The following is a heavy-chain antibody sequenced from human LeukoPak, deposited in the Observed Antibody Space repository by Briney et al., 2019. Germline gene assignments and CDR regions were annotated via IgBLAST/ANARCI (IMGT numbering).Heavy chain of an antibody. CDR1: GFSFSSYW. CDR3: ARDNPWGSKPGIAARDHYFDY. V-gene: IGHV3-23*01. J-gene: IGHJ4*02. Sequence: GGSLRLSCAASGFSFSSYWMHWVRQVPGKGLEWVSAISGSGGSTYYADSVKGRFTISRDNSKNTLYLQMNSLRAEDTAVYYCARDNPWGSKPGIAARDHYFDYWGQGTLVTVSS. CDR2: ISGSGGST. D-gene: IGHD6-6*01.